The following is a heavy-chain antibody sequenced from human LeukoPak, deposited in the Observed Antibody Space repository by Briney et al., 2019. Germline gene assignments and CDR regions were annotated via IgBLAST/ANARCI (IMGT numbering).Heavy chain of an antibody. CDR1: GYTFTSYY. Sequence: ASVKVSCKASGYTFTSYYMHWVRQAPGQGLEWMGIINPSGGSTSYAQKFQGRVTMTRDTSTSTVYMELSSLRSEDTAVYYCARDPGALSPYWYFDLWGRGTLVTVSS. V-gene: IGHV1-46*01. D-gene: IGHD4/OR15-4a*01. CDR3: ARDPGALSPYWYFDL. CDR2: INPSGGST. J-gene: IGHJ2*01.